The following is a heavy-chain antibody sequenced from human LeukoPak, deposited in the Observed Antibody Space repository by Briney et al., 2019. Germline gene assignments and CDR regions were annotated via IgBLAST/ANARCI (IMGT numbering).Heavy chain of an antibody. Sequence: SETQSLTCAVYGGSFSGYYWSWIRQPPGKGLEWIGYIYYSGSTNYNPSLKSRVTISVDTSKNQFSLKLSSVTAADTAVYYCARAPGPVGAIDYWGQGTLVTVSS. V-gene: IGHV4-59*01. D-gene: IGHD1-26*01. CDR2: IYYSGST. CDR1: GGSFSGYY. CDR3: ARAPGPVGAIDY. J-gene: IGHJ4*02.